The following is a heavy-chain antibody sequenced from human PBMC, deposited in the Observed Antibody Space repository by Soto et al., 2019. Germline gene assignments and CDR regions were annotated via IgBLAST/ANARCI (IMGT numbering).Heavy chain of an antibody. D-gene: IGHD1-26*01. J-gene: IGHJ4*02. CDR2: TYYRSKWYN. V-gene: IGHV6-1*01. CDR1: GDSVSSNSAA. Sequence: PSQTLSLTCGISGDSVSSNSAAWNWLRQSPSRGLEWLGGTYYRSKWYNDYAVSVESRITINPDTSKNHFSLQLNFVTPEDTAVYFCARGEQYSGRIFDYWGQGTLVTVS. CDR3: ARGEQYSGRIFDY.